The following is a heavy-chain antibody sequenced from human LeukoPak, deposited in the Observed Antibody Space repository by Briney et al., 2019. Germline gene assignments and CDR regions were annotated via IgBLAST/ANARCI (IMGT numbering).Heavy chain of an antibody. V-gene: IGHV1-2*06. Sequence: ASVKVSCKASGYTFTDYYMHWVRQAPGQGLEWMGRINPNSGGTNYAQKFQGRVTMTRDTSISTAYMELNRLRSDDTAVYYCARTYYYDSSGYYYGDYWGQGTLVTVSS. D-gene: IGHD3-22*01. CDR2: INPNSGGT. J-gene: IGHJ4*02. CDR1: GYTFTDYY. CDR3: ARTYYYDSSGYYYGDY.